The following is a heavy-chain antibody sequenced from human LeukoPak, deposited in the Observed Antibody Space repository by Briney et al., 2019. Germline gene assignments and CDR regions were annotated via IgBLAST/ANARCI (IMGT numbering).Heavy chain of an antibody. Sequence: GGSLRLSCAASGFTFSSYWMSWVRQAPGKGLEWVANIKQDGSEKYYVDSVKGRFTISRDNAKNSLYLQMNSLRAEDTAVYYCARDFWSGYSGEYYYYGMDVWGQGTTVTVSS. CDR1: GFTFSSYW. V-gene: IGHV3-7*01. D-gene: IGHD3-3*01. J-gene: IGHJ6*02. CDR2: IKQDGSEK. CDR3: ARDFWSGYSGEYYYYGMDV.